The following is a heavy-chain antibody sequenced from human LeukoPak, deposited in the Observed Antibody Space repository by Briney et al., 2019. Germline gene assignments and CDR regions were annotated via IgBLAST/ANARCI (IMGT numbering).Heavy chain of an antibody. CDR2: IYYSGST. CDR1: GDSITNYF. V-gene: IGHV4-59*01. CDR3: ARGLTVYYFDY. D-gene: IGHD4-17*01. J-gene: IGHJ4*02. Sequence: SETLSLTCTVSGDSITNYFWSWIRQPPGKGLEWIGYIYYSGSTNYNPSLKSRVTISVDTSKNQFSLKLSSVTAADTAVYYCARGLTVYYFDYWGQGTLVTVSS.